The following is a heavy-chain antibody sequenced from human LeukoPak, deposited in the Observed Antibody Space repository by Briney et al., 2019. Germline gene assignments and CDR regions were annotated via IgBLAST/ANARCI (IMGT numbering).Heavy chain of an antibody. D-gene: IGHD2-21*02. CDR1: GYTFTSYA. V-gene: IGHV1-3*04. CDR3: ARNTETAIPLPYYFDY. Sequence: ASVKVSCKASGYTFTSYAMHWVRQAPGQRLECMGWINTGNGNTKYSQKFEGRVTITRDTSASTAYMDLSSLRSEDTAVYYCARNTETAIPLPYYFDYWGQGTLVTVSS. CDR2: INTGNGNT. J-gene: IGHJ4*02.